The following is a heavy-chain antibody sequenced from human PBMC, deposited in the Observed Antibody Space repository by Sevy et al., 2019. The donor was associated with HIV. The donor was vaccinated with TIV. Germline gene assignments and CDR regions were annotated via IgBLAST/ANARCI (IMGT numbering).Heavy chain of an antibody. CDR2: ISYDGRNK. J-gene: IGHJ3*02. D-gene: IGHD5-18*01. Sequence: GGSLRLSCAASGFTFSSYAMHWVRQAPGKGLEWVAVISYDGRNKYYADSVKGRFTISRDNSKNTLYLQMNSLRAEDTAVYYCARGSGRIQPWCAFDIWGQGTMVTVSS. CDR1: GFTFSSYA. V-gene: IGHV3-30*04. CDR3: ARGSGRIQPWCAFDI.